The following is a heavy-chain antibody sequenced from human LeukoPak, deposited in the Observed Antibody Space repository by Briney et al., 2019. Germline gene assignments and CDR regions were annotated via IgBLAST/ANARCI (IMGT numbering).Heavy chain of an antibody. CDR1: GGSISSSSYY. D-gene: IGHD6-6*01. Sequence: PSETLSLTCTVSGGSISSSSYYWGWIRQPPGKGLEWIGSIYYSGSTYYNPSLKSRVTISVDTSKNQFSLKLSSVTAADTAVYYCARRRRMQLDPFQRWGQGILVTVSS. V-gene: IGHV4-39*01. CDR2: IYYSGST. J-gene: IGHJ1*01. CDR3: ARRRRMQLDPFQR.